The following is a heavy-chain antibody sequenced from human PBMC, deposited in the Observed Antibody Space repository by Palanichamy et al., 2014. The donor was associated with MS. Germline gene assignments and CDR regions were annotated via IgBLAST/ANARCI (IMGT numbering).Heavy chain of an antibody. CDR2: IFYSGST. V-gene: IGHV4-59*01. J-gene: IGHJ4*02. CDR1: GGSISSYY. D-gene: IGHD5-24*01. Sequence: QVQLQESGPGLVKPSETLSLTCTVSGGSISSYYWSWIRQPPGKGLEWIAYIFYSGSTNSNPSLKSRVSISADTSKNQFSLKLSSVTAADTAVYYCARHLDGPLAPFDYWGQGTLVTVSS. CDR3: ARHLDGPLAPFDY.